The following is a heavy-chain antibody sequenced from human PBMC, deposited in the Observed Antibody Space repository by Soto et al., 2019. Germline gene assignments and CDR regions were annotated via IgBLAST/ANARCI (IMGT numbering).Heavy chain of an antibody. CDR2: IGYDGSNI. CDR3: ARDGVGHTTFFGYFDY. CDR1: GFTFSGLG. D-gene: IGHD1-26*01. Sequence: QVQLVVSGGGVVQPGRSLRLSCAPSGFTFSGLGMHWVRQAPGKGLEWVAVIGYDGSNIYYADAVKGRFTISRDNSKDTLYMQMNSLRADDTAVDYCARDGVGHTTFFGYFDYWGQGTLVTVSS. V-gene: IGHV3-33*01. J-gene: IGHJ4*02.